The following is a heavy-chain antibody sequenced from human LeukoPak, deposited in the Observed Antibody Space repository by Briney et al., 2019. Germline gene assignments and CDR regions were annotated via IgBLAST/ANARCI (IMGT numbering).Heavy chain of an antibody. CDR3: ARHYYGSGPPYYFDY. CDR1: GYTFTSYY. J-gene: IGHJ4*02. CDR2: INPNSGGT. Sequence: GASVKVSCKASGYTFTSYYMHWVRQAPGQGLEWMGWINPNSGGTNYAQKLQGRVTMTTDTSTSTAYMELRSLRSDDTAVYYCARHYYGSGPPYYFDYWGQGTLVTVSS. D-gene: IGHD3-10*01. V-gene: IGHV1-2*02.